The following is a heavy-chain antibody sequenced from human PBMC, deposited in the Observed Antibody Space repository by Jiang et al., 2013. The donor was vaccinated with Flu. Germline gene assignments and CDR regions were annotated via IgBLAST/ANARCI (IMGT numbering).Heavy chain of an antibody. V-gene: IGHV7-4-1*02. CDR3: ARDYSSSWSDYYYGMDV. J-gene: IGHJ6*02. Sequence: QAPGQGLEWMGWINTNTGNPTYAQGFTGRFVFSLDTSVSTAYLQISSLKAEDTAVYYCARDYSSSWSDYYYGMDVWGQGTTVTVSS. D-gene: IGHD6-13*01. CDR2: INTNTGNP.